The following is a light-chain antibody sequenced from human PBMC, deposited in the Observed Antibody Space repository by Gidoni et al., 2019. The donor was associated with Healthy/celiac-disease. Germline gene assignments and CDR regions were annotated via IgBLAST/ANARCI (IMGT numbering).Light chain of an antibody. CDR1: SSDVGGYNY. CDR2: DVS. V-gene: IGLV2-14*01. J-gene: IGLJ1*01. CDR3: SSYTSSSTPYV. Sequence: QSALTQPAPLSGSPGQSITIPCTGTSSDVGGYNYVSWYQQHPGKAPKLMIYDVSNRPSGVSNRFAGSKSGNTASLTISGLQAEDEADYYCSSYTSSSTPYVFGTGTKVTVL.